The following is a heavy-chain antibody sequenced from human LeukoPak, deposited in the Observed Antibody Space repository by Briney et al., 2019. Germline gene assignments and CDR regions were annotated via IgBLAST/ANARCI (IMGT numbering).Heavy chain of an antibody. Sequence: ASVKVSCKASGYTFTSYDINWVRQAPGQGLEWMGITNPSGGSTSYAQKFQGRVTMTRDMSTSTVYMELSSLRSEDTAVYYCARGPKGSYHYMDVWGKGTTVTVSS. CDR3: ARGPKGSYHYMDV. V-gene: IGHV1-46*01. CDR1: GYTFTSYD. J-gene: IGHJ6*03. D-gene: IGHD3-16*02. CDR2: TNPSGGST.